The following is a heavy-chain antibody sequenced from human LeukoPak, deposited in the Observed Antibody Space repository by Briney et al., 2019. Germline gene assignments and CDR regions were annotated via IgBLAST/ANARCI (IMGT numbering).Heavy chain of an antibody. V-gene: IGHV3-23*01. J-gene: IGHJ4*02. Sequence: GGSLRLSCAASGFTFSSYAMSWVRQAPGKGLEWVSAITGSGGGTYYADSVKGRFTISRDSSKDTLYLQMNSLRAEDTAVYYCAKVPGNYCSSTSCYLDYWAREPWSPSPQ. CDR2: ITGSGGGT. CDR3: AKVPGNYCSSTSCYLDY. D-gene: IGHD2-2*01. CDR1: GFTFSSYA.